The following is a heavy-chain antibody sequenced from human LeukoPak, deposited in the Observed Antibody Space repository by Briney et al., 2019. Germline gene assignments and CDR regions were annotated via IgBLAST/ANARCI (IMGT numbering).Heavy chain of an antibody. V-gene: IGHV4-38-2*02. CDR3: ASSGWYEGGVY. CDR1: GYSISSGYY. J-gene: IGHJ4*02. D-gene: IGHD6-19*01. Sequence: SETLSLTCTVSGYSISSGYYWGWIRQPPGKGLEWIGSIYHSGSTYYNSSLKSRVTISLDTSKNHFSLKLSSVTAADTAVYYCASSGWYEGGVYWGQGTLVTVSS. CDR2: IYHSGST.